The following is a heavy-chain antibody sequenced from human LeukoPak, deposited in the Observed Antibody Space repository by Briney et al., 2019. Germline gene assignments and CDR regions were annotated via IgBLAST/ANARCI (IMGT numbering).Heavy chain of an antibody. D-gene: IGHD6-6*01. CDR3: AREKVIAARGNYYYYYMDV. CDR1: GGSISSSSYY. V-gene: IGHV4-61*01. Sequence: SETLSLTCTVSGGSISSSSYYWSWIRQPPGKGLEWIGYIYYSGSTNYNPSLKSRVTISVDTSKNQFSLKLSSVTAADTAVYYCAREKVIAARGNYYYYYMDVWGKGTTVTVSS. J-gene: IGHJ6*03. CDR2: IYYSGST.